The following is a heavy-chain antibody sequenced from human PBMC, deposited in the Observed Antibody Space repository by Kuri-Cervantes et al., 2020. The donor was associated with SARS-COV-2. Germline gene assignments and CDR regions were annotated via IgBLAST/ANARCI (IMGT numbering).Heavy chain of an antibody. V-gene: IGHV3-21*01. CDR3: TTDPSHPIAVAATVDY. CDR1: GFTFSSYS. J-gene: IGHJ4*02. Sequence: GGSLRLSCAASGFTFSSYSMNWVRQAPGKGLEWVSSISSSSSYIYYADSVKGRFTISRDNAKNSLYLQMNSLRAEDTAVYYCTTDPSHPIAVAATVDYWGQGTLVTVSS. D-gene: IGHD6-19*01. CDR2: ISSSSSYI.